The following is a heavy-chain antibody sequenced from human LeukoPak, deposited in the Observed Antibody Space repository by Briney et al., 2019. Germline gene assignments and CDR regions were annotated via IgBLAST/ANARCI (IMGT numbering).Heavy chain of an antibody. J-gene: IGHJ1*01. CDR3: ARAAYDSSGSGYFQH. D-gene: IGHD3-22*01. CDR2: ISSSRSYI. CDR1: GFTFSSYG. V-gene: IGHV3-21*01. Sequence: GGSLRLSCAASGFTFSSYGMPWVRQAPGKGLEWVSSISSSRSYIYYADSVKGRFTISRDNAKNSLYLQMNSLRAEDTAVYYCARAAYDSSGSGYFQHWGQGTLVTVSS.